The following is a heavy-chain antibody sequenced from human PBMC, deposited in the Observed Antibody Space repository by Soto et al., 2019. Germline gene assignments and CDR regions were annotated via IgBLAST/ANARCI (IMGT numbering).Heavy chain of an antibody. Sequence: EMQLVASGGGLVKPGGSLRLSCAASGFTFSTYSMNWVRQAPGKGLEWVASISSTSTYIYYADSLRGRFTIYRDNAEMSLSLHMNRRSAEDTAVYYGARALMHWAFDSWGQGTLVTVS. V-gene: IGHV3-21*01. D-gene: IGHD2-8*01. CDR3: ARALMHWAFDS. CDR1: GFTFSTYS. CDR2: ISSTSTYI. J-gene: IGHJ5*01.